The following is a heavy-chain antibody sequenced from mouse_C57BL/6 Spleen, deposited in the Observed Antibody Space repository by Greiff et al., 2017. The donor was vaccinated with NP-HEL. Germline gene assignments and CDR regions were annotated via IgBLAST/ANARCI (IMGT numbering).Heavy chain of an antibody. CDR1: GFTFSNYW. CDR3: TDFYYYGSRNYFDY. V-gene: IGHV6-3*01. J-gene: IGHJ2*01. Sequence: EVKVEESGGGLVQPGGSMKLSCVASGFTFSNYWMNWVRQSPEKGLEWVAQIRLKSDNYATHYAESVKGRFTISRDDSKSSVYLQMNNLRAEDTGIYYCTDFYYYGSRNYFDYWGQGTTLTVSS. D-gene: IGHD1-1*01. CDR2: IRLKSDNYAT.